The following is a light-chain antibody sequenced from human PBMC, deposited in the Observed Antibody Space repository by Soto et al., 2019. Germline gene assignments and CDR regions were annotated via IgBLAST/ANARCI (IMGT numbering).Light chain of an antibody. CDR3: ISYTGSSTSYV. CDR1: SSDVGNYIF. V-gene: IGLV2-14*01. Sequence: QSVLTQPASVSGSPGQSITISCTGTSSDVGNYIFVSWYRQHPGKTPKLIIYEVTYRPSGVSHRFSASKSGNTASLTISGLQAEDEADYYCISYTGSSTSYVFGTGTKVTVL. J-gene: IGLJ1*01. CDR2: EVT.